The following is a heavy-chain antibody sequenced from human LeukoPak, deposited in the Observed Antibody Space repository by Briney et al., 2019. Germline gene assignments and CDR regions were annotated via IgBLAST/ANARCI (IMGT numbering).Heavy chain of an antibody. V-gene: IGHV3-30*02. CDR1: GFTFSSYG. CDR2: IRYDESDK. J-gene: IGHJ6*03. Sequence: GGSLRLSCAASGFTFSSYGMHWVRQAPGKGLEWVAFIRYDESDKYYADSVKGRFTIFRDNSKKTLYLQMNSLRAEDTAVYYCAKVRDYYYMDVWGKGTTLTVSS. CDR3: AKVRDYYYMDV.